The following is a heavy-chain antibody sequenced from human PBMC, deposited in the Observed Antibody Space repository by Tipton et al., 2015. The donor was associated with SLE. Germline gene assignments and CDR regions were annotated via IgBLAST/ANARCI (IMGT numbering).Heavy chain of an antibody. CDR1: GVSISSSY. CDR2: IYTSGAT. Sequence: TLSLTCNVSGVSISSSYWSWIRQPAGKGLEWIGRIYTSGATDDNPSLKSRVTMSVDMSKNQIFLKMTSVTAADSAVYFCARVWLNNAFDIWGQGALVIVSS. D-gene: IGHD3-9*01. J-gene: IGHJ4*02. CDR3: ARVWLNNAFDI. V-gene: IGHV4-4*07.